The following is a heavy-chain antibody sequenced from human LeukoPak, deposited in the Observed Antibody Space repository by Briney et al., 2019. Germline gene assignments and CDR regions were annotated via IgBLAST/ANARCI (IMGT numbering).Heavy chain of an antibody. J-gene: IGHJ5*02. CDR3: PSADQPLGRLSFPDA. V-gene: IGHV7-4-1*02. CDR2: INPNTGNP. D-gene: IGHD3-16*02. Sequence: ASVKVSCKASGYTFTNYAMNWVRQAPGQRLEWMGWINPNTGNPTYAQGFTGRFVFSLATSVTTTYLQFSGLTPEDPAVYYCPSADQPLGRLSFPDAWGQGTLVTASS. CDR1: GYTFTNYA.